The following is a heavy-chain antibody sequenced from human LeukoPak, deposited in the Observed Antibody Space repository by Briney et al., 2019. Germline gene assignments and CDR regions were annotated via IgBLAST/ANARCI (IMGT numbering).Heavy chain of an antibody. CDR3: ARAMIAVAGTLRYFDY. CDR2: IYHSGST. V-gene: IGHV4-30-2*01. CDR1: GGSISSGGYS. J-gene: IGHJ4*02. Sequence: SETLSLTCAVSGGSISSGGYSWSWIRQPPGKGLEWIGYIYHSGSTYYNPSLKSRVTISVDTSKNQFSLKLSSVTAADTAVYYCARAMIAVAGTLRYFDYWGQGTLVTVSS. D-gene: IGHD6-19*01.